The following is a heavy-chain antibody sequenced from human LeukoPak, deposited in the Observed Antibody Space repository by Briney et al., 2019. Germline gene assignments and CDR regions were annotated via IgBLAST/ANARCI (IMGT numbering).Heavy chain of an antibody. Sequence: GGSLRLSCAASGFTFSSYAMSWVRQAPGKGLEWVPAISGSGGSTYYADSVKGRFTISRDNSKNTLYLQKNSLRAEDTAVYYCAKDPAPLIAAAQLSWFDPWGQGTLVTVSS. V-gene: IGHV3-23*01. J-gene: IGHJ5*02. D-gene: IGHD6-13*01. CDR2: ISGSGGST. CDR1: GFTFSSYA. CDR3: AKDPAPLIAAAQLSWFDP.